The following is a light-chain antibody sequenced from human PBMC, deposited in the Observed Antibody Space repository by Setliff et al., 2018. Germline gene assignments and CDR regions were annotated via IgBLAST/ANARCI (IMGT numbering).Light chain of an antibody. CDR2: RDN. J-gene: IGLJ2*01. CDR1: NSNIGSNS. Sequence: QSALTQTPSASGTPGQRVAISCSGSNSNIGSNSVSWFQQLPGTAPNLLIYRDNQRPSGVPDRFSGSRSGTSASLAISGLQSEDEADYYCGSWDDSLNGPVFGGGTKGTV. V-gene: IGLV1-44*01. CDR3: GSWDDSLNGPV.